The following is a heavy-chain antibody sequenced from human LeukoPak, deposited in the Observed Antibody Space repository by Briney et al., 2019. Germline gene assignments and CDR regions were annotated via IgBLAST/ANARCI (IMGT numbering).Heavy chain of an antibody. CDR2: IKQDGSEK. Sequence: GGSLRLSYAASGFTFSSYWMSWVRQAPGKGLEWVANIKQDGSEKYYVDSVKGRFTISRDNAKNSLYLQMNSLRAEDTAVYYCARVMVGSVLMVYADYYYGMDVWGQGTTVAVSS. CDR1: GFTFSSYW. J-gene: IGHJ6*02. V-gene: IGHV3-7*01. D-gene: IGHD2-8*01. CDR3: ARVMVGSVLMVYADYYYGMDV.